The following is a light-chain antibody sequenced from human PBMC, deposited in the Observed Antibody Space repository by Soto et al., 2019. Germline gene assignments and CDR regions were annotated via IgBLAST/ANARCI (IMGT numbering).Light chain of an antibody. J-gene: IGLJ2*01. CDR1: SSDVGAYNY. CDR3: TSYRSSNTLVV. V-gene: IGLV2-14*01. CDR2: EVT. Sequence: QSVLTQPASVSGSPGQSITISCTGSSSDVGAYNYVSWYQQHPGKAPKLMIYEVTSRPSGVPSRFSGSKSGDTASLTISGLQTEDEADYSCTSYRSSNTLVVFGGGTKVTVL.